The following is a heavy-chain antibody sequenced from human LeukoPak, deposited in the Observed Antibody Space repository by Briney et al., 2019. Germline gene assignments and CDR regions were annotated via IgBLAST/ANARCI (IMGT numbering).Heavy chain of an antibody. J-gene: IGHJ4*02. CDR3: ARGRWSATPASYYLDF. V-gene: IGHV3-7*01. D-gene: IGHD5-24*01. Sequence: GGSLRLSCVASGFTFSSYWMSWVRQAPGKGLEWVANIKQDGSEKYYVDSVKGRFTISRDNAKNSLYLQMNSLRAEDTAVYYCARGRWSATPASYYLDFWGQGTLVTVSS. CDR2: IKQDGSEK. CDR1: GFTFSSYW.